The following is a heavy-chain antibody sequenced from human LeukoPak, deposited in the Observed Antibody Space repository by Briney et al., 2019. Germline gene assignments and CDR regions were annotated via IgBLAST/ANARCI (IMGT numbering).Heavy chain of an antibody. J-gene: IGHJ4*02. CDR3: ARDLNWAGY. Sequence: ASVKVSCKASGYTFTNYDINWVRQATGQGLEWMGWMNPNSGNTGYAQKFQGRVTITRNPSISTAYMEMSSLRYEDTAVYYCARDLNWAGYWGQGTLVTVSS. CDR2: MNPNSGNT. CDR1: GYTFTNYD. D-gene: IGHD3-10*01. V-gene: IGHV1-8*03.